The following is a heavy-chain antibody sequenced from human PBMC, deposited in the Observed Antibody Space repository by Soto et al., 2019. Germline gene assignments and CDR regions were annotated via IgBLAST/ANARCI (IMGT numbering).Heavy chain of an antibody. CDR3: AQDTYYHDTSGYYTFDY. V-gene: IGHV3-21*01. CDR1: EFTFSNYA. D-gene: IGHD3-22*01. Sequence: GGSLRLSCAASEFTFSNYAMSWVRQAPGKGLEWVSSISSSSSYIYYADSVKGRFTISRDNAKNSLYLQMNSLRVEDTAVFYCAQDTYYHDTSGYYTFDYWGQGALVTVSS. J-gene: IGHJ4*02. CDR2: ISSSSSYI.